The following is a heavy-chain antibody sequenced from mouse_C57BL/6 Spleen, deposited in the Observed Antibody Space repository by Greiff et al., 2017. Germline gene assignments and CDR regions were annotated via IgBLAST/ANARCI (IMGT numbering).Heavy chain of an antibody. CDR2: INPSNGGT. V-gene: IGHV1-53*01. J-gene: IGHJ2*01. D-gene: IGHD2-4*01. Sequence: QVQLQQSGTELVKPGASVKLSCKASGYTFTSYWMHWVKQRPGQGLEWIGNINPSNGGTNYNEKFKSKDTLTVDKSSSTAYMQLSSLTSEDSAVYYCAREWGGSTMIPSYYFDYWGQGTTLTVSS. CDR1: GYTFTSYW. CDR3: AREWGGSTMIPSYYFDY.